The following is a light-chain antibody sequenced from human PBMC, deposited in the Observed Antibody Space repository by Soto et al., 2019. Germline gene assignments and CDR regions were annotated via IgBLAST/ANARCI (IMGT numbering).Light chain of an antibody. Sequence: DIQMTQSPSSVSASVGDRVTITCRASQSISSWLAWYQQKPGKAPKLLIYKASSLESGVPARFSGSGSGTDFTLTISSLEPEDFAVYYCQQRSNWPPTWTFGQGTKVDI. CDR2: KAS. V-gene: IGKV1-5*03. J-gene: IGKJ1*01. CDR3: QQRSNWPPTWT. CDR1: QSISSW.